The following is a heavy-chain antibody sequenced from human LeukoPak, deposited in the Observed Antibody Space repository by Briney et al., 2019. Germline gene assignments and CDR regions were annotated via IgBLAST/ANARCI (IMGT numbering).Heavy chain of an antibody. V-gene: IGHV3-30*02. CDR3: AKVMTTVTTPYYYYYYYMDV. CDR1: GFTFSSYG. J-gene: IGHJ6*03. Sequence: QPGGSLRLSCAASGFTFSSYGMHWVRQAPDKGLEWVAFIRYDGSNKYYADSVKGRFTISRDNSKNTLYLQMNSLRAEDTAVYYCAKVMTTVTTPYYYYYYYMDVWGKGTTVTVSS. D-gene: IGHD4-11*01. CDR2: IRYDGSNK.